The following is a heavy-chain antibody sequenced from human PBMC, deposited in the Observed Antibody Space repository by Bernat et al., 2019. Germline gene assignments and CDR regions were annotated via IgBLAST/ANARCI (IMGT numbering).Heavy chain of an antibody. CDR1: GFTFDGAW. J-gene: IGHJ3*02. CDR2: IKSKADAGTT. D-gene: IGHD2-2*01. CDR3: TTVPLCSSTSCYPYDAFDI. V-gene: IGHV3-15*07. Sequence: EVQLVESGGDLVKPGGSLRVSCAASGFTFDGAWMTWVRQAPGKGLEWVGRIKSKADAGTTDYAAPVKGRFTISRDDSKNTLYLQMNSLKTEDTAVYYCTTVPLCSSTSCYPYDAFDIWGQGTMVTVSS.